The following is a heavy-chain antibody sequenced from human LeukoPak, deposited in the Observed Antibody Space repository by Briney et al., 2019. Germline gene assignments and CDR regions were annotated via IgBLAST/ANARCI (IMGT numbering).Heavy chain of an antibody. CDR3: ARARDIVVVVAATRSGNWFDP. CDR1: GFTFRSYG. D-gene: IGHD2-15*01. Sequence: GGSLRLSCAASGFTFRSYGMHWVRQAPGKGLEWVAVIWYDGSNKYYADSVKGRFTISRDNSKNTLYLQMNSLRAEDTAVYYCARARDIVVVVAATRSGNWFDPWGQGTLVTVSS. J-gene: IGHJ5*02. CDR2: IWYDGSNK. V-gene: IGHV3-33*01.